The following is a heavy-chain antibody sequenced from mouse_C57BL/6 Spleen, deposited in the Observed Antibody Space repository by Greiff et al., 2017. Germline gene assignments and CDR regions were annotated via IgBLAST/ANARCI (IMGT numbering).Heavy chain of an antibody. J-gene: IGHJ3*01. V-gene: IGHV5-17*01. D-gene: IGHD4-1*02. CDR3: ARPQLGAWFAY. CDR1: GFTFSDYG. Sequence: VQLVESGGGLVKPGGSLKLSCAASGFTFSDYGMHWVRQAPEKGLEWVAYISSGSSTIYYADTVKGRFTISRDNAKNTLFLQMTSLRSEDTAMYYCARPQLGAWFAYWGQGTLVTVSA. CDR2: ISSGSSTI.